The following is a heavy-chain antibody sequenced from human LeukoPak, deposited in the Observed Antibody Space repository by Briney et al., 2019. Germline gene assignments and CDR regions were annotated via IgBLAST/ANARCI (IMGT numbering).Heavy chain of an antibody. Sequence: SGTLSLTCAVPGYSISSGYYWGWIRQPPGKGLEWIGSIYHSGSTYYNPSLKSRVTISVDTSKNQFSLKLSSVTAADTAVYYCARLYCSSTSCYRWDAFDIWGQGTMVTVSS. CDR2: IYHSGST. D-gene: IGHD2-2*01. J-gene: IGHJ3*02. CDR1: GYSISSGYY. CDR3: ARLYCSSTSCYRWDAFDI. V-gene: IGHV4-38-2*01.